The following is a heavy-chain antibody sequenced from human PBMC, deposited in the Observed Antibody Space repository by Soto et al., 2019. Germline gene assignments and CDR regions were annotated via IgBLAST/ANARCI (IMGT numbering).Heavy chain of an antibody. D-gene: IGHD3-22*01. CDR3: AKDPTSYDSSAQFDS. CDR2: ISGGGGST. J-gene: IGHJ4*02. Sequence: GGSLRLSCAASGFTFSNYWMNWVRRAPGKGLEWVSGISGGGGSTYHADSVKGRFTISRDNSKNTLYLQMNSLRAEDTAVYYCAKDPTSYDSSAQFDSWGQGTLVTVSS. CDR1: GFTFSNYW. V-gene: IGHV3-23*01.